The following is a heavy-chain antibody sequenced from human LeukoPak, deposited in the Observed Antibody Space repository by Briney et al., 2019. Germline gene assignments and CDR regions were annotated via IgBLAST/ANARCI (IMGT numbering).Heavy chain of an antibody. V-gene: IGHV3-30*18. CDR1: GFTFSSYG. Sequence: GGSLRLSCAASGFTFSSYGMHWVRQAPGKGLEWVAVISYDGSNKYYADSVKGRFTISRDNSKNTLYLQMNSLRAEDTAVYYCAKDRDYYGSGSGPLDYWGQGTLVTV. J-gene: IGHJ4*02. D-gene: IGHD3-10*01. CDR2: ISYDGSNK. CDR3: AKDRDYYGSGSGPLDY.